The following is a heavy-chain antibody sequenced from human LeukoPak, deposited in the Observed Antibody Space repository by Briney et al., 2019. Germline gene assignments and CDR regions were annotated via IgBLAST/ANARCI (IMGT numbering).Heavy chain of an antibody. CDR2: INHSGST. CDR1: GGSFSGYY. J-gene: IGHJ4*02. V-gene: IGHV4-34*01. CDR3: ARTYYYGSGSYYNLDY. D-gene: IGHD3-10*01. Sequence: SETLSLTCAVYGGSFSGYYWSWIRQPPGKGLEWIGEINHSGSTNYNPSLKSRVTISVDTSKNQFSLKLSSVTAADTAVYYCARTYYYGSGSYYNLDYWGQGTLVTVSS.